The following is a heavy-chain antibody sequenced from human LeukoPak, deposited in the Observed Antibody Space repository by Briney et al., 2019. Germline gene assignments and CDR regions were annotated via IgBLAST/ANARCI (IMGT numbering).Heavy chain of an antibody. CDR1: GGSIRSSYY. D-gene: IGHD1-26*01. V-gene: IGHV4-39*01. CDR2: IYYSGST. Sequence: SETLSLTCSVSGGSIRSSYYWVWIRQPPGKGLEWIGSIYYSGSTYYNPSLKSRVTISVDTSKNQFSLKLSSVTAADTAVYYCAGLKWELASFDYWGQGTQVTVSS. CDR3: AGLKWELASFDY. J-gene: IGHJ4*02.